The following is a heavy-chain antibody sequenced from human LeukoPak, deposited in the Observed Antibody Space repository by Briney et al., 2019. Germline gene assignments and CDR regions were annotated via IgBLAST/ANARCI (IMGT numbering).Heavy chain of an antibody. Sequence: GGSLRLSCAASGFTFSSYSMNWVRQAPGKGLEWVSSISSSSSYIYYADSVKGRFIISRDNAKNLLYLQMNSLRAEDTAVYYCASSGSYWRFDYWGQGTLVTVSS. CDR3: ASSGSYWRFDY. CDR1: GFTFSSYS. V-gene: IGHV3-21*01. J-gene: IGHJ4*02. D-gene: IGHD1-26*01. CDR2: ISSSSSYI.